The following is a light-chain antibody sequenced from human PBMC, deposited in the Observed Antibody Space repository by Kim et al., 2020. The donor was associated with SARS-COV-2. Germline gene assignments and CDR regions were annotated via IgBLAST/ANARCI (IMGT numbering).Light chain of an antibody. V-gene: IGKV3-15*01. Sequence: SVSPGERATLSCRASQTVSSNLAWFQQKPGQAPRLLIYAASTRATGIPARFSGSGSGTEFTLTISSLQSEDFAVYYCQQFNKWPFTFGGGTKLEI. J-gene: IGKJ4*01. CDR2: AAS. CDR3: QQFNKWPFT. CDR1: QTVSSN.